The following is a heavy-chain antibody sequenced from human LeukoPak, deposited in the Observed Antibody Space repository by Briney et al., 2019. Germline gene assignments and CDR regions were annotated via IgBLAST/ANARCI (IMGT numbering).Heavy chain of an antibody. CDR3: ARRYYYDSSGYLN. D-gene: IGHD3-22*01. Sequence: PSETLSLTCTVSGGSISSGGYYWSWIRQHPGKGLEWIGYIYYSGSTYYNPSLKSRVTISVDTSKNQFSLKLSSVTAADTAVYYYARRYYYDSSGYLNWGQGTLVTVSS. CDR1: GGSISSGGYY. J-gene: IGHJ4*02. V-gene: IGHV4-31*03. CDR2: IYYSGST.